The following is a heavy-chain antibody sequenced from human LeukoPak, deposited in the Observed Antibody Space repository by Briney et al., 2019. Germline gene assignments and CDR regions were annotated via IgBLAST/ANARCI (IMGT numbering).Heavy chain of an antibody. J-gene: IGHJ4*02. CDR1: GGTFSSYA. Sequence: ASVKVSCKASGGTFSSYAINWVRQATGQGLEWMGWMNPNSGNTGYAQKFQGRVTITRNTSISTAYMGLSSLRSEDTAVYYCARGLYRSSWYDIWGQGTLVTVSS. V-gene: IGHV1-8*03. CDR3: ARGLYRSSWYDI. CDR2: MNPNSGNT. D-gene: IGHD6-13*01.